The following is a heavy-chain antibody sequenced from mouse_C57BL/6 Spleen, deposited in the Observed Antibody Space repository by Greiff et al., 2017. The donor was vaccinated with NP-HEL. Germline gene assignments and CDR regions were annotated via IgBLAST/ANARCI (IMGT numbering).Heavy chain of an antibody. J-gene: IGHJ3*01. Sequence: VQLQQSGPGLVQPSQSLSITCTVSGFSLTSYGVHWVRQSPGKGLEWLGVIWSGGSTDYNAAFISRLSISKDNSKSQVFFKMNSLQADDTAIYYCAGYGNWFAYWGQGTLVTVSA. D-gene: IGHD2-1*01. CDR3: AGYGNWFAY. CDR1: GFSLTSYG. V-gene: IGHV2-2*01. CDR2: IWSGGST.